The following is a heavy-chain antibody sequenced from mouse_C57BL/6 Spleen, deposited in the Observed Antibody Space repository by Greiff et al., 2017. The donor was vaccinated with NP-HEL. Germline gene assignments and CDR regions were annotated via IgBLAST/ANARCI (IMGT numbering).Heavy chain of an antibody. CDR1: GFTFSSYA. CDR2: ISDGGSYT. J-gene: IGHJ2*01. CDR3: ARDRRNYCSIFDY. V-gene: IGHV5-4*01. D-gene: IGHD1-1*01. Sequence: EVMLVESGGGLVKPGGSLKLSCAASGFTFSSYAMSWVRQTPEKRLEWVATISDGGSYTYYPDNVKGRFTISRDNAKNNLYLQMSHLKSEDTAMYYCARDRRNYCSIFDYWGQGTTLTVSS.